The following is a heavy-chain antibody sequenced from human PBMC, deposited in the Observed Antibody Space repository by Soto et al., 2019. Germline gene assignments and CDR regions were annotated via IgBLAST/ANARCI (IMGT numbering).Heavy chain of an antibody. J-gene: IGHJ6*02. Sequence: SVKVSCKASGGTFSSYAIGWVRQAPGQGLEWMGGIIPIFGTANYAQKFQGRVTITADESTSTAYMELSSLRSEDTAVYYCARPTTVTTRYYYYGMDVWGQGTTVTVSS. D-gene: IGHD4-17*01. V-gene: IGHV1-69*13. CDR3: ARPTTVTTRYYYYGMDV. CDR1: GGTFSSYA. CDR2: IIPIFGTA.